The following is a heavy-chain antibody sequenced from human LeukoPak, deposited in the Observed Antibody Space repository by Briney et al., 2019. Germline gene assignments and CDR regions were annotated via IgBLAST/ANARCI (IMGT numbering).Heavy chain of an antibody. Sequence: GGSLRLSCAASGFTFSSYSMTWVRQAPGKGLEWVSYISSSSSTIYYADSVKGRFTISRDNAKNSLYLQMNSLRDADTAVYYCARGGSSWYRGENWFDPWGQGTLVTVSS. CDR3: ARGGSSWYRGENWFDP. D-gene: IGHD6-13*01. J-gene: IGHJ5*02. V-gene: IGHV3-48*02. CDR2: ISSSSSTI. CDR1: GFTFSSYS.